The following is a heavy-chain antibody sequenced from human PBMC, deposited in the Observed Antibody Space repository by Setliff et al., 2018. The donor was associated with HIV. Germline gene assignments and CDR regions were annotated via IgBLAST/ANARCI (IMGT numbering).Heavy chain of an antibody. J-gene: IGHJ4*02. CDR1: GFSFDDYT. Sequence: GASLKISCAASGFSFDDYTMHWVRQAPEKGLEWVSLISWRGGNAYYADSVKGRFTISRDNGKNSLYLQMNSLRTEDTAFYYCARSRVMAALSYYCDSWGQGTLVTVSS. CDR3: ARSRVMAALSYYCDS. D-gene: IGHD2-21*01. CDR2: ISWRGGNA. V-gene: IGHV3-43*01.